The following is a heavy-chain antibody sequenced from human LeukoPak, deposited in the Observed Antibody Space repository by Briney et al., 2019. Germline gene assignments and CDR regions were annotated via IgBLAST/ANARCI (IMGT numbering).Heavy chain of an antibody. CDR2: ITGGRST. J-gene: IGHJ3*02. CDR3: ARRYCSGGDCQDAFNI. CDR1: GFTFSNYA. D-gene: IGHD2-15*01. Sequence: PGGSLRLYCAASGFTFSNYAMSWVRQAPGKGLEWISGITGGRSTYYADSVKGRFTISRDNSKNTLYLQMDSLRAEDTAVYFCARRYCSGGDCQDAFNIWGQGTMVTVSS. V-gene: IGHV3-23*01.